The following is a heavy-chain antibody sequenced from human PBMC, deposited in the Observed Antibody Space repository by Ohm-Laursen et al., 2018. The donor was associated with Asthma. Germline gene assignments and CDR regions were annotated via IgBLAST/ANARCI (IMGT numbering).Heavy chain of an antibody. CDR2: ISYDGSNK. CDR3: ARGLTWIQLWPLGL. J-gene: IGHJ4*02. CDR1: GFTFSSYG. D-gene: IGHD5-18*01. V-gene: IGHV3-30*03. Sequence: RSLRLSCAASGFTFSSYGMHWVRQAPGKGLEWVAVISYDGSNKYYADSVKGRFTISRDNSKNTLYLQMNSLRAEDTAVYYCARGLTWIQLWPLGLWGQGTLVTVSS.